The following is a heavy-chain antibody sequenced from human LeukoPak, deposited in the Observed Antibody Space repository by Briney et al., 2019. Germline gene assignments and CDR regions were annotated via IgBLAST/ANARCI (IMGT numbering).Heavy chain of an antibody. CDR2: IYYSGST. V-gene: IGHV4-30-4*08. CDR1: GGSISSGDYY. D-gene: IGHD1-20*01. CDR3: ARGITGTTSDY. Sequence: PSETLSLTCTVSGGSISSGDYYWSWIRQPPGKGLEWIGYIYYSGSTYYNPSLKSRVTISVDTSKNQFSLKLSSVTAADTAVYYCARGITGTTSDYWGQGTLVTVSS. J-gene: IGHJ4*02.